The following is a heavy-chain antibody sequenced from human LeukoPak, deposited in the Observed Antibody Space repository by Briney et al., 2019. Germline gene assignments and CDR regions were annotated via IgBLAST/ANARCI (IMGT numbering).Heavy chain of an antibody. J-gene: IGHJ4*02. D-gene: IGHD4-11*01. CDR1: GFTFSSYG. Sequence: AGGSLRLSCAASGFTFSSYGMHWVRQAPGKGLEWVAVISYDGSNKYYADSVKGRFTISRDNSKNTLYLQMNSLRAEDTAVYYCARGSHDYSILYYFDYWGQGTLVTVSS. V-gene: IGHV3-30*03. CDR2: ISYDGSNK. CDR3: ARGSHDYSILYYFDY.